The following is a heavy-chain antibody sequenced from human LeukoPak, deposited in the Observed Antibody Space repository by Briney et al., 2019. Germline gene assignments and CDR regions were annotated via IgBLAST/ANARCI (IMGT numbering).Heavy chain of an antibody. CDR3: ARERSDYYDSSGYYDGYYFDY. Sequence: SVKVSCKASGGTFSGYAISWVRQAPGQGLEWMGGIIPIFGTANYAQKFQGRVTITADESTSTAYMELSSLRSEDTAVYYCARERSDYYDSSGYYDGYYFDYWGQGTLVTVSS. V-gene: IGHV1-69*13. J-gene: IGHJ4*02. D-gene: IGHD3-22*01. CDR2: IIPIFGTA. CDR1: GGTFSGYA.